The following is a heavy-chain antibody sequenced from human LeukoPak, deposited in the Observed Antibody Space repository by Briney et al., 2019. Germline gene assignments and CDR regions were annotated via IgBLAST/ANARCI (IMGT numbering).Heavy chain of an antibody. CDR3: ARDQRYSGSYWGYFDY. CDR1: GGTFSSYA. CDR2: IIPIFGTA. V-gene: IGHV1-69*05. Sequence: SVKVSCKASGGTFSSYAISWVRQAPGQGLEWKRGIIPIFGTANYAQKFQGRVTITTDESTSTAYMELSSLRSEDTAVYYCARDQRYSGSYWGYFDYWGQGTLVTVSS. J-gene: IGHJ4*02. D-gene: IGHD1-26*01.